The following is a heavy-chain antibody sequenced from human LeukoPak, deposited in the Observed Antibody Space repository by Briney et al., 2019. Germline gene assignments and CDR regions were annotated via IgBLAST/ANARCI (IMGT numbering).Heavy chain of an antibody. CDR3: AREERNDYGDYVGIFDY. J-gene: IGHJ4*02. CDR1: GGTFSSYA. CDR2: IIPILGIA. V-gene: IGHV1-69*04. D-gene: IGHD4-17*01. Sequence: SVKVSCKASGGTFSSYAISWVRQAPGQGLEWMGRIIPILGIANYAQKFQGRVTITADKSTSTAYMEPSSLRSEGTAVYYCAREERNDYGDYVGIFDYWGQGTLVTVSS.